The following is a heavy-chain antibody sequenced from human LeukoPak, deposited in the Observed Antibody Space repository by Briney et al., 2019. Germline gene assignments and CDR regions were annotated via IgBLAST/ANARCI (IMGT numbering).Heavy chain of an antibody. Sequence: GGSLRLSCAASGFTFSSYAMHWVRQAPGKGLEWVAVISYDGSNKYYADSVKGRFTISRDNSKNTLYLQMNSLRAEDTAVYHCANGYCSSTSCRVDYWGQGTLVTVSS. V-gene: IGHV3-30*01. J-gene: IGHJ4*02. CDR1: GFTFSSYA. CDR2: ISYDGSNK. D-gene: IGHD2-2*01. CDR3: ANGYCSSTSCRVDY.